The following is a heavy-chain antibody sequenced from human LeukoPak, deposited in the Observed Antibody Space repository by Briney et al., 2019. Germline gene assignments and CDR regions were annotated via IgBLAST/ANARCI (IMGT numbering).Heavy chain of an antibody. CDR2: IKQDGSEK. CDR1: GFTFSSYW. CDR3: ARDTGGGYSCYDC. V-gene: IGHV3-7*01. J-gene: IGHJ4*02. Sequence: QTGGSLRLSCAASGFTFSSYWMTWIRQAPGKGLEWVANIKQDGSEKYYVDSVKGRFTISRDNAKNSLYLQMNSLRAEDTAVYYCARDTGGGYSCYDCWGQGTLVTASS. D-gene: IGHD5-18*01.